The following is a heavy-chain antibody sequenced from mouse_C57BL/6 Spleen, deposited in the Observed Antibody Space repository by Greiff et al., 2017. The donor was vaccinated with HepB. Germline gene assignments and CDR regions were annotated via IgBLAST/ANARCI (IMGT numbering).Heavy chain of an antibody. D-gene: IGHD3-2*02. CDR1: GYTFTSYW. CDR3: ARRGTAQAIDY. CDR2: IYPGSGST. Sequence: VQLLQPGAELVKPGASVKMSCKASGYTFTSYWITWVKQRPGQGLEWIGDIYPGSGSTNYNEKFKSKATLTVDTSSSTAYMQLSSLTSEDSAVYYCARRGTAQAIDYWGQGTTLTVSS. V-gene: IGHV1-55*01. J-gene: IGHJ2*01.